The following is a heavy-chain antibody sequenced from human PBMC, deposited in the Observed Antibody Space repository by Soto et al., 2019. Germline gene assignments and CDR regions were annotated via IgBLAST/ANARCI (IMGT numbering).Heavy chain of an antibody. CDR1: GFTFSSYS. CDR2: ISSSSSYI. Sequence: EVQLVESGGGLVKPGGSLRLSCAASGFTFSSYSMNWVRQAPGKGLEWVSSISSSSSYIYYADSVKGRFTISRDNAKNSLYLQINSLRAEDTAVYYCAREGIVVVPLFDYWGQGTLVTVSS. CDR3: AREGIVVVPLFDY. V-gene: IGHV3-21*01. D-gene: IGHD3-22*01. J-gene: IGHJ4*02.